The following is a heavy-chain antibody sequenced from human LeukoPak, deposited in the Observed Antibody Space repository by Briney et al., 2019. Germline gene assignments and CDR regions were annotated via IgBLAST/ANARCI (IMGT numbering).Heavy chain of an antibody. V-gene: IGHV7-4-1*02. J-gene: IGHJ4*02. CDR1: GYTFTSYA. CDR2: INTNTGNP. CDR3: ARDMNSSSWYLAFDY. Sequence: ASVTVSFKASGYTFTSYAMNWVRQAPGQGLEWMGWINTNTGNPTYAQGFTGRFVFSLDTSVSTAYLQISSLKAEDTAVYYCARDMNSSSWYLAFDYWGQGTLVTVSS. D-gene: IGHD6-13*01.